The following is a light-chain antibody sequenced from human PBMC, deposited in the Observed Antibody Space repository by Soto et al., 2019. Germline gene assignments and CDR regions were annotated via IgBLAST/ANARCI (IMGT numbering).Light chain of an antibody. CDR2: DAC. Sequence: EIVLTQSPATLSLSPGERATLSCRASQSVSSYLAWYQQKPGQARRLLIYDACNRATGIPARFSGSGSGTDFTLTISSLEPEDFAVYYCQQRYNLPLTFGGGTKVDI. J-gene: IGKJ4*01. CDR3: QQRYNLPLT. V-gene: IGKV3-11*01. CDR1: QSVSSY.